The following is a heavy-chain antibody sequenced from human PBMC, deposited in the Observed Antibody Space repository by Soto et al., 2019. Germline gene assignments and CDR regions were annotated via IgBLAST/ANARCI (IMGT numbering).Heavy chain of an antibody. CDR2: ITPYNGNT. D-gene: IGHD6-19*01. CDR1: GYTFSSYD. CDR3: ARGRGLGAMAGIEYFHH. Sequence: QVQLVHSGPEVKKPGASVQVSCKASGYTFSSYDITWVRQAPGQGLEWMGWITPYNGNTKYAQKLQGRVTMTTDTSTSTAYMELRSLRSDDTAVYYCARGRGLGAMAGIEYFHHWGQGTLVTVSS. J-gene: IGHJ1*01. V-gene: IGHV1-18*01.